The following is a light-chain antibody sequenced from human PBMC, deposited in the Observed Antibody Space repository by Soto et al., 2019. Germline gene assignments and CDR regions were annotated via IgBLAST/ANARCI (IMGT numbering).Light chain of an antibody. CDR2: GAS. CDR1: QSVSSSY. CDR3: QQRSNWPT. J-gene: IGKJ1*01. Sequence: EIVFTQSPCTLSLSPGERATRSCRASQSVSSSYLAWYQQKPGQAPRLLIYGASSRATGIPDRFSGSGSGTDFTLTISRLEPEDFAVYYCQQRSNWPTFGQGTKVDIK. V-gene: IGKV3D-20*02.